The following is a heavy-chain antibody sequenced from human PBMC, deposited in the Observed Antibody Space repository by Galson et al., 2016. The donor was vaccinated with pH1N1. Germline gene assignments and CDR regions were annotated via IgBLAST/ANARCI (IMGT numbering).Heavy chain of an antibody. CDR2: VNPNSGNA. Sequence: SVKVSCKASGYPFTRYDINWVRQAPGQGLEWMGWVNPNSGNAGYARKFRDRVTLTRDTSINTVYVEMSSLRHDDTAVYYCARADHFAANGGFDPWGQGTLVTVSS. CDR1: GYPFTRYD. J-gene: IGHJ5*02. D-gene: IGHD3-10*01. V-gene: IGHV1-8*03. CDR3: ARADHFAANGGFDP.